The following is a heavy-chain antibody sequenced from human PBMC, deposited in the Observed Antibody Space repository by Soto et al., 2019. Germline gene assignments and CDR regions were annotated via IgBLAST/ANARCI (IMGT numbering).Heavy chain of an antibody. D-gene: IGHD6-19*01. J-gene: IGHJ4*02. Sequence: EVQLIESGGGLVQPGGSLRLSCAASGFTFTKSWMHWVRQTPGKGLEWVSRVNTDGTDPIYADCVKGRFTISRDNAKNTLYLQMNSLTAEDMAMYYCARDQSVSGPTTFHYWGQGALVAVSS. V-gene: IGHV3-74*01. CDR3: ARDQSVSGPTTFHY. CDR2: VNTDGTDP. CDR1: GFTFTKSW.